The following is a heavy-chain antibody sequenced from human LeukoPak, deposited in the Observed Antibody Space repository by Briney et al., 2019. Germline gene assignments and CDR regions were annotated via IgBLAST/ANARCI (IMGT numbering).Heavy chain of an antibody. J-gene: IGHJ4*02. D-gene: IGHD5-24*01. CDR3: ARDGDGYNWRGGHFDY. V-gene: IGHV3-7*01. CDR1: GFTFSSYW. CDR2: IKQDGSEK. Sequence: GGSLRLSCAASGFTFSSYWMSWVRQAPGKGLEWVANIKQDGSEKYYVDSVKGRFTISRDNAKNSLYLQMNSLRAEDTAVYYCARDGDGYNWRGGHFDYWGQGTLVTVSS.